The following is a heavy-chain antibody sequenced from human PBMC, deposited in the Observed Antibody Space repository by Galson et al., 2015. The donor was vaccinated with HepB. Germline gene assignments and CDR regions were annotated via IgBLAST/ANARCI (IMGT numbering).Heavy chain of an antibody. J-gene: IGHJ4*02. CDR3: WALEWN. Sequence: SLRLSCAASGFTFSSYGMHWVRQAPGKGLEWVAVISYDGSNKYYADSVKGRFTISRDNSKNTLYLQMNSLRAEDTAVYYCWALEWNWGQGTLVTVSS. CDR1: GFTFSSYG. V-gene: IGHV3-30*03. CDR2: ISYDGSNK. D-gene: IGHD3-3*01.